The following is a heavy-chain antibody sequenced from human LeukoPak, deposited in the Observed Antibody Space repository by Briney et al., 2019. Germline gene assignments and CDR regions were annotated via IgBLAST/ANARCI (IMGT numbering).Heavy chain of an antibody. CDR1: GGSISSGDYY. J-gene: IGHJ3*02. CDR2: IYYSGDT. V-gene: IGHV4-30-4*01. CDR3: ARGDYGDLGAFDI. D-gene: IGHD4-17*01. Sequence: SQTLSLTCTVSGGSISSGDYYWSWIRQPPGKGLEWIGYIYYSGDTYYNPSLKSRVIISGDTSMNQFSLKLNPVTAADTAIYYCARGDYGDLGAFDIWGQGTMVTVSS.